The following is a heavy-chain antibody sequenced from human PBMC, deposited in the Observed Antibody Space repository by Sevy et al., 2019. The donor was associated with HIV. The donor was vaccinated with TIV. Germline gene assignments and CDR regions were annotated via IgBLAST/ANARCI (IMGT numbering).Heavy chain of an antibody. V-gene: IGHV3-23*01. CDR3: ARPGREPNLLYFDY. J-gene: IGHJ4*02. CDR2: ISGSGGST. D-gene: IGHD1-26*01. CDR1: GFTFSSYA. Sequence: GGSLRLSCAASGFTFSSYAMSWVRQAPGKGLEWVSAISGSGGSTYYADSVKGRFTISRDNSKNTLYLQMNSLRAEDTAVYYCARPGREPNLLYFDYWGQGTLVTVSS.